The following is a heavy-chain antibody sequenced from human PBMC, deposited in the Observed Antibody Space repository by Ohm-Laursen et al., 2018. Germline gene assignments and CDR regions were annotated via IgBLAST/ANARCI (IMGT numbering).Heavy chain of an antibody. J-gene: IGHJ1*01. CDR1: GFTFSNAW. CDR3: AQTWAEVGPRGEYFQH. Sequence: SLRLSCAASGFTFSNAWMSWVRQAPGKGLEFVSAISGSGLNTYYADSVKGRYTISRGNSKNTHYLQMNSLSAEDTAVYYCAQTWAEVGPRGEYFQHWGQGTLVTVSS. CDR2: ISGSGLNT. V-gene: IGHV3-23*01. D-gene: IGHD3/OR15-3a*01.